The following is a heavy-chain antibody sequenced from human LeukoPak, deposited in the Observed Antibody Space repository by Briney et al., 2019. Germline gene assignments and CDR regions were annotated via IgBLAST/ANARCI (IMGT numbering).Heavy chain of an antibody. V-gene: IGHV3-21*01. Sequence: PGGPLRLSCAASGFTFSSYSMNWVRQAPGKGLEWVSSISSSSSYIYYADSVKGRFTISRDNAKNSLYLQMNSLRAEDTAVYYCAREGGAVAAAGGNDYWGQGTLVTVSS. J-gene: IGHJ4*02. CDR1: GFTFSSYS. CDR2: ISSSSSYI. CDR3: AREGGAVAAAGGNDY. D-gene: IGHD6-13*01.